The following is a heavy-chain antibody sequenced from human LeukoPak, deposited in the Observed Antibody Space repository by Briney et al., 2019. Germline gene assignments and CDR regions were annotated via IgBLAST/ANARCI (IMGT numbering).Heavy chain of an antibody. CDR2: IKPSGGST. CDR3: ARVRDGYNDAYDI. J-gene: IGHJ3*02. V-gene: IGHV1-46*01. CDR1: GYTFTSYN. D-gene: IGHD5-24*01. Sequence: ASVKVSCKASGYTFTSYNMHWVRQPPGQGLEWMGVIKPSGGSTTYAQKFQGRVTMTRDMSTSTLYMELSSLRSEDTAVYYCARVRDGYNDAYDIWGQGTMVTVSS.